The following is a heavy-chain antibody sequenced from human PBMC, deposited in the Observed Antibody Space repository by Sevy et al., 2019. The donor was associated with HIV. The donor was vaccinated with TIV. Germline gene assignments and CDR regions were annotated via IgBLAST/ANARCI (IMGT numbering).Heavy chain of an antibody. Sequence: GGSLRLSCVVSGIIFTSSGMHWVRQAPGKGLEWVAVISYHGRDKFYADSVKGRFTISRDNSKNILHLQMNGLRIEDTAVYYCAKDFTGYNGMDVWGQGTMVTVSS. D-gene: IGHD3-9*01. CDR1: GIIFTSSG. J-gene: IGHJ6*02. CDR3: AKDFTGYNGMDV. CDR2: ISYHGRDK. V-gene: IGHV3-30*18.